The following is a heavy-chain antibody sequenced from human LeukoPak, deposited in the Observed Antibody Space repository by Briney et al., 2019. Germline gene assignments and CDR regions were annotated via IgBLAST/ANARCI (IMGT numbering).Heavy chain of an antibody. CDR2: IRYDGSNK. CDR1: GFTFSSYG. J-gene: IGHJ5*02. Sequence: GGSLRLSCAASGFTFSSYGMHWVRQAPGKGLEWVAFIRYDGSNKYYADSVKGRFTISRDNSKNTLYLQMNSLRAEDTAVYYCARENDILTGYPNNWFDPWGQGTLVTVSS. D-gene: IGHD3-9*01. CDR3: ARENDILTGYPNNWFDP. V-gene: IGHV3-30*02.